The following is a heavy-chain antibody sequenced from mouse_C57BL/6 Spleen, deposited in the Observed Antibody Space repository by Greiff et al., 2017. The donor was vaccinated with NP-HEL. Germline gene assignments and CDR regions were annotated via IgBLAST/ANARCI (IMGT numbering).Heavy chain of an antibody. CDR2: ILPGRGST. J-gene: IGHJ4*01. V-gene: IGHV1-9*01. CDR1: GYTFTGYW. CDR3: ELLLEAMDY. Sequence: QVQLKESGAELMKPGASVKLSCKATGYTFTGYWIEWVKQRPGHGLEWIGEILPGRGSTNYNEKFKGKATFTADTSSNTAYMQLSSLTTEDSAIYYCELLLEAMDYWGQGTSVTVSS. D-gene: IGHD2-1*01.